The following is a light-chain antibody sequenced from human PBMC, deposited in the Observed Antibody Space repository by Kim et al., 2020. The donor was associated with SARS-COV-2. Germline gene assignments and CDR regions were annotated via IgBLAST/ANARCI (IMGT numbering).Light chain of an antibody. CDR3: QQRNNWPPAVT. Sequence: RGEAAILSGRASQSIGISLGSYQHKHGQAPRHLSSAAAIRVAGIPDRLSGGGSETEFHLPLGSLEPGHFAVYYCQQRNNWPPAVTFGGGTKVDIK. J-gene: IGKJ4*01. V-gene: IGKV3-11*01. CDR1: QSIGIS. CDR2: AAA.